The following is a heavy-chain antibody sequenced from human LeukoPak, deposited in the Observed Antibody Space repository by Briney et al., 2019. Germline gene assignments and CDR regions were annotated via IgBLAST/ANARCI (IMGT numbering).Heavy chain of an antibody. V-gene: IGHV4-59*08. CDR2: IYYSGST. Sequence: SETLSLTCTVSGGSISSYYWSWIRQPPGKGLEWIGYIYYSGSTNYNPSLKSRVTISVDTSKNQFSLKLSSVTAADTAVYYCARHLRYNGLGGFGAFAPWGQGTLFTVSS. CDR3: ARHLRYNGLGGFGAFAP. D-gene: IGHD3-10*01. J-gene: IGHJ5*02. CDR1: GGSISSYY.